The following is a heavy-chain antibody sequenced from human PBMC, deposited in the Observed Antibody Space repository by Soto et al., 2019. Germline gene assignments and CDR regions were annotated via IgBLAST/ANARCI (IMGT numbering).Heavy chain of an antibody. J-gene: IGHJ4*02. CDR3: ARSGDNYNVLDY. Sequence: QVQLVESGGGLVKPGGSLRLTCAASGFSISDHYMSWIRQAPGKGLEWVSYSSNSGTFTKYADSVKGRFSISRDNAKNSLYLEINSLRGEDTAIYYWARSGDNYNVLDYWGQGTPVTVSS. D-gene: IGHD3-10*02. CDR2: SSNSGTFT. V-gene: IGHV3-11*05. CDR1: GFSISDHY.